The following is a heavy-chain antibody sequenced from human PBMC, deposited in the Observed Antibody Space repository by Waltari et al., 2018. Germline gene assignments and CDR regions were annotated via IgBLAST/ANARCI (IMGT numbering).Heavy chain of an antibody. Sequence: PSGTLSLTCDVSGDSMSSTYWWSWVRQSPQKGLEWLGQVHGSGKTNYNPSFASRVTISLDTSNNQFSLKIIFATAADTAMYYCARDRGRGLYLDTWGPGTLVTVSP. CDR3: ARDRGRGLYLDT. CDR2: VHGSGKT. J-gene: IGHJ5*02. V-gene: IGHV4-4*02. CDR1: GDSMSSTYW. D-gene: IGHD2-15*01.